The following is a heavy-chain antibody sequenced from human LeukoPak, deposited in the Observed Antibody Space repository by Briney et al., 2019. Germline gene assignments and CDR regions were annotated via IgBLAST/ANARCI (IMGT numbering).Heavy chain of an antibody. D-gene: IGHD5-18*01. V-gene: IGHV3-23*01. CDR3: AKGNGYSYGRYYFDY. CDR2: ITASGGNT. Sequence: GGSLRLXCAASGFTFSSYAMGWVRQAPGKGLEWVSAITASGGNTYYADSVKGRLTISRDNSKNTLYLQVNSLRAEDTAVYYCAKGNGYSYGRYYFDYWGQGTLVTVSS. CDR1: GFTFSSYA. J-gene: IGHJ4*02.